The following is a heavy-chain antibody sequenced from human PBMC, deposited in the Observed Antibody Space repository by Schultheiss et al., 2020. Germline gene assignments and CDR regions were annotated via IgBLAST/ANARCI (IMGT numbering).Heavy chain of an antibody. Sequence: GGSLRLSCAASGFTVSNNYMSWVRQAPGKGLEWVSAISGSGGSTYYADSVKGRFTISRDNAKNSLYLQMNSLRAEDTAVYYCARGARDYVVPPSLHLWGQGTLVTVSS. V-gene: IGHV3-11*04. CDR1: GFTVSNNY. D-gene: IGHD3-16*01. CDR2: ISGSGGST. CDR3: ARGARDYVVPPSLHL. J-gene: IGHJ4*01.